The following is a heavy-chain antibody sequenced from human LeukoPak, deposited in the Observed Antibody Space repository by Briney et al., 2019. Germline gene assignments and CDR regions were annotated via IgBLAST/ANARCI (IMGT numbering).Heavy chain of an antibody. CDR3: AELGITMIGGV. Sequence: ASVKVSCKASGYTFTSYGISWVRQAPGQGLEWMGGIIPIFGTANYAQKFQGRVTITADESTSTAYMELSSLRSEDTAVYYCAELGITMIGGVWGKGTTVTISS. J-gene: IGHJ6*04. D-gene: IGHD3-10*02. V-gene: IGHV1-69*13. CDR1: GYTFTSYG. CDR2: IIPIFGTA.